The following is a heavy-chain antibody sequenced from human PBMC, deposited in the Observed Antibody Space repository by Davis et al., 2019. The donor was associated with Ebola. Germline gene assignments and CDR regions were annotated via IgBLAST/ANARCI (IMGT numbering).Heavy chain of an antibody. CDR1: GFTFDDHA. J-gene: IGHJ4*02. CDR3: AKTRGYRLYYFEY. D-gene: IGHD5-18*01. Sequence: GESLKIPCAASGFTFDDHAMSWVRQAPGKALEWVSLISGNGYGTEYGDSVKGRFTISRDNSKNFLYLQVNDLRPEDTALYFCAKTRGYRLYYFEYWGQGTLVTVSS. V-gene: IGHV3-43*02. CDR2: ISGNGYGT.